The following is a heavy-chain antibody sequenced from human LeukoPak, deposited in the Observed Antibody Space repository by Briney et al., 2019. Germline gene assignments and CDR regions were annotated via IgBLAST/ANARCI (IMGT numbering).Heavy chain of an antibody. CDR3: ARIPTNAVPSAHNGFDI. J-gene: IGHJ3*02. CDR1: GFTFSSYF. Sequence: PGGSLRLSCAASGFTFSSYFMNWVRQPPGKGLEWIANIYYSGSTYYNPSLKSRVTISVDTSKNQFSLRLNSVTAADTSIYYCARIPTNAVPSAHNGFDIWGQGTMLTVSS. CDR2: IYYSGST. D-gene: IGHD6-19*01. V-gene: IGHV4-59*04.